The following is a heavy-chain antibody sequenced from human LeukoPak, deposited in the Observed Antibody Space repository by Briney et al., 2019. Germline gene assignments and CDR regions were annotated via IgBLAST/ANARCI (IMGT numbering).Heavy chain of an antibody. CDR1: GYSISSGYY. J-gene: IGHJ4*02. Sequence: SETLSLTCAVSGYSISSGYYWGWIRQPPGKGLEWIGSIYHSGSTYYNPSLKSRVTISVDTSKNQFSLKLSSVTAADTAVYYCARHGRQLWYQFDYWGQGTLVTVSS. V-gene: IGHV4-38-2*01. CDR2: IYHSGST. CDR3: ARHGRQLWYQFDY. D-gene: IGHD5-18*01.